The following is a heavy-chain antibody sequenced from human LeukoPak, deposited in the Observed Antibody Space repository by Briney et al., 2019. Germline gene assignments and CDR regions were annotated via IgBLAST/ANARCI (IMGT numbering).Heavy chain of an antibody. Sequence: GESLKISCKGSGYTFDTYWIAWVRQMPGKGLEWMGVIYPGDSDTRYSPSFQGQVTISADKSTSTAYLQWSTLKASDTAMYYCARHRGSAGWLDPWGQGTLVTVSS. V-gene: IGHV5-51*01. CDR2: IYPGDSDT. J-gene: IGHJ5*02. CDR1: GYTFDTYW. CDR3: ARHRGSAGWLDP. D-gene: IGHD5-12*01.